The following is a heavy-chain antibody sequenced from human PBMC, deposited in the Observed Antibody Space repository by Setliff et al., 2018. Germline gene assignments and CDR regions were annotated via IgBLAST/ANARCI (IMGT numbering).Heavy chain of an antibody. V-gene: IGHV1-18*04. CDR3: ARGRMRGSCSGPSCTYDPFDI. CDR2: ISSYNGNT. D-gene: IGHD2-2*01. Sequence: ASVKVSCKASGYMFKSYGINWMRRAPGQGFEWMGWISSYNGNTKSAERFQGRITMTTDTTTSTSYMELRSLASDDTAVYYCARGRMRGSCSGPSCTYDPFDIWGQGTPVTVS. CDR1: GYMFKSYG. J-gene: IGHJ3*02.